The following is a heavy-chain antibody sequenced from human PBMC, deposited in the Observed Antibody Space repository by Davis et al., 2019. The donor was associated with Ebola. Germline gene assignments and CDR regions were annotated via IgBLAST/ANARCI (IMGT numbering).Heavy chain of an antibody. V-gene: IGHV4-30-4*01. D-gene: IGHD3-22*01. Sequence: MPSETLSLTCTVSGGSISSGDYYWSWIRQPPGKGLEWIGYIYYSGSTYYNPSLKSRVTISVDTSKNQFPLKLSSVTAADTAVYYCARERRYYYDSSGYSHYYYYGMDVWGQGTTVTVSS. CDR3: ARERRYYYDSSGYSHYYYYGMDV. CDR1: GGSISSGDYY. J-gene: IGHJ6*02. CDR2: IYYSGST.